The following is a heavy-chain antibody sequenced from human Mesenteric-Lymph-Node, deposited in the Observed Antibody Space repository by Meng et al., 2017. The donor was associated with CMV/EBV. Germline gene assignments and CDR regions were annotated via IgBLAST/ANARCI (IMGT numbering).Heavy chain of an antibody. J-gene: IGHJ4*02. CDR3: ARDHSISDNYVDFDY. CDR2: ITSSRTYM. Sequence: SGFAFSDYRLTWVRQAPGKGLEWVSSITSSRTYMFYADSLKGRFTISRDNAKNSLYLQINSLRAEDTAVYYCARDHSISDNYVDFDYWGQGTLVTVSS. V-gene: IGHV3-21*01. D-gene: IGHD3-10*02. CDR1: GFAFSDYR.